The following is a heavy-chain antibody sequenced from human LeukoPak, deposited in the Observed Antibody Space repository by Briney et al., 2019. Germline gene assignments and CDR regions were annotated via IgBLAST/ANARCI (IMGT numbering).Heavy chain of an antibody. CDR2: IYHSGST. V-gene: IGHV4-38-2*01. D-gene: IGHD5-12*01. Sequence: SETLSLTCAVPSHSISSGYYWGWIRQPPGKGLEWIGSIYHSGSTYYNPSLKSRLTISVDTSKNQFSLKLSSVTAADTAVYYCARLSGHYYYMDVWGKGTTVTVSS. CDR3: ARLSGHYYYMDV. CDR1: SHSISSGYY. J-gene: IGHJ6*03.